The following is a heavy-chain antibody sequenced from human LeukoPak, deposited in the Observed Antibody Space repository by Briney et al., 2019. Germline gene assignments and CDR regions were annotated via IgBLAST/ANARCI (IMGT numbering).Heavy chain of an antibody. CDR1: GYTFTSYY. J-gene: IGHJ4*02. CDR2: IIPIFGTA. CDR3: ARGQYYCDSSGYYYVTFDY. Sequence: SVKVSCKASGYTFTSYYMYWVRQAPGQGLEWMGRIIPIFGTANYAQKFQGRVTITTDESTSTAYMELSSLRSEDTAVYYCARGQYYCDSSGYYYVTFDYWGQGTLVTVSS. V-gene: IGHV1-69*05. D-gene: IGHD3-22*01.